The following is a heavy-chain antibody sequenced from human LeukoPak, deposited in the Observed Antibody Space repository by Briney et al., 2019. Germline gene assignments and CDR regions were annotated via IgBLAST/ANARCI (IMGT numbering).Heavy chain of an antibody. CDR2: ISAYNGNT. CDR3: ARDRHQSGSYYYYGMDV. CDR1: GYTFTSYG. V-gene: IGHV1-18*01. J-gene: IGHJ6*02. D-gene: IGHD1-26*01. Sequence: ASAKVSCKASGYTFTSYGISWVRQAPGQGLEWMGWISAYNGNTNYAQKLQGRVTMTTDTSTSTAYMELRSLRSDDTAVYYCARDRHQSGSYYYYGMDVWGQGTTVTVSS.